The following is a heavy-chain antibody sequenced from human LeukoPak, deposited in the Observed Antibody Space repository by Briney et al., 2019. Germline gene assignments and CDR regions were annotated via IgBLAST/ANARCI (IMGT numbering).Heavy chain of an antibody. V-gene: IGHV1-2*02. CDR2: INPNSGGT. D-gene: IGHD6-19*01. J-gene: IGHJ4*01. CDR1: GYTFTGYY. Sequence: ASVKVSCKASGYTFTGYYMHWVRQAPGQGLEWMGWINPNSGGTNYAQKFQGRVTMTRDTSISTAYMELSRLRSDDTAVYYCARQKSYSSGWYHYWGQEPWSPSPQ. CDR3: ARQKSYSSGWYHY.